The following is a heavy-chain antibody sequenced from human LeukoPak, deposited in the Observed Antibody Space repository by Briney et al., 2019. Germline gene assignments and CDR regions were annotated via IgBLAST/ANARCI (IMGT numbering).Heavy chain of an antibody. CDR3: ARAASTGTVDY. D-gene: IGHD6-13*01. V-gene: IGHV3-21*01. CDR2: ISSSSRYI. Sequence: GGSLRLSCAASGFTFSSYSMNWVRQAPGKGLEWVSSISSSSRYIYYADSVKGRFTISRDNAKNSLYLQMNSLRAEDTALYYCARAASTGTVDYWGQGTLVTVSS. CDR1: GFTFSSYS. J-gene: IGHJ4*02.